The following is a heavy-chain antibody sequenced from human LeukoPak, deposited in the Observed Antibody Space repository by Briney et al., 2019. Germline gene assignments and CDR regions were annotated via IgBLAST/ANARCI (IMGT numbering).Heavy chain of an antibody. Sequence: PGRSLRLSCAASGFTFSSYGMHWVRQAPGKGLEWVAIIWYDGSNKYYADSVKGRFTIPRDNAKNSLYLQMNSLRAEDTAVFYCARDPGYSNSPYYLDYWGQGTLVTVSS. J-gene: IGHJ4*02. D-gene: IGHD5-12*01. CDR1: GFTFSSYG. CDR3: ARDPGYSNSPYYLDY. V-gene: IGHV3-33*01. CDR2: IWYDGSNK.